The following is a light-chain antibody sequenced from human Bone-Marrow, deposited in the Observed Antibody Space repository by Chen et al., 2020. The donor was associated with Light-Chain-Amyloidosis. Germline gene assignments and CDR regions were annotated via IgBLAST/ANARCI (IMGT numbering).Light chain of an antibody. V-gene: IGKV1-39*01. J-gene: IGKJ2*02. Sequence: IQMNQSPSSLSSSVGDRVTIVRPASQSISTYLNWYQQNPGKAPKLLIYATSTLQTGVPSRFSGSGSGTDFTLTISSLQPEDFATYYCQESHSSLSRTFGQGTKLEIK. CDR3: QESHSSLSRT. CDR2: ATS. CDR1: QSISTY.